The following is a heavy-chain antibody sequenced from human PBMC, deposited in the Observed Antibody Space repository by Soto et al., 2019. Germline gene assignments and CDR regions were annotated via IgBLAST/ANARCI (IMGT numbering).Heavy chain of an antibody. CDR3: VTGGVGAHDYYYGMDV. CDR2: INAGNGNT. CDR1: GYTFTSYA. Sequence: ASVKVSCKASGYTFTSYAMHWVRQAPGQRLEWMGWINAGNGNTKYSQKFQGRVTITRDTSASTAYMELSSLRSEDTAVYYCVTGGVGAHDYYYGMDVWGQGTTVTVSS. D-gene: IGHD2-8*02. J-gene: IGHJ6*02. V-gene: IGHV1-3*01.